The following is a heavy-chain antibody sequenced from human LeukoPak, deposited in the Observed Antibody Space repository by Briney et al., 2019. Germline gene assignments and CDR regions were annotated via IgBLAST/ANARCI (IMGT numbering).Heavy chain of an antibody. CDR2: TYYRSKWYD. CDR3: ARDLGNTGWYTFDY. D-gene: IGHD6-19*01. Sequence: SQTLSLTFAISGDSVSSINGAWNWLRQSPSRGLEWLGRTYYRSKWYDEYAESMRGRITISPDTSMNQYSLHVLSVTPEDTAVYYCARDLGNTGWYTFDYWGQGILVTVSS. J-gene: IGHJ4*02. V-gene: IGHV6-1*01. CDR1: GDSVSSINGA.